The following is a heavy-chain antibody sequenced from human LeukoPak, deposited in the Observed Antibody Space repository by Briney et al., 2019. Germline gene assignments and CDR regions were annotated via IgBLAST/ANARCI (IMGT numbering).Heavy chain of an antibody. Sequence: PGGSLRLSCAASGFTFSSYSMNWVRRAPGKGLEWVSSISSSSSYIYYADSVKGRFTISRDNAKNSLYLQMNSLRAEDAAVYYCARVADMVRGVIHYYFDYWGQGTLVTVSS. J-gene: IGHJ4*02. V-gene: IGHV3-21*01. CDR2: ISSSSSYI. CDR3: ARVADMVRGVIHYYFDY. CDR1: GFTFSSYS. D-gene: IGHD3-10*01.